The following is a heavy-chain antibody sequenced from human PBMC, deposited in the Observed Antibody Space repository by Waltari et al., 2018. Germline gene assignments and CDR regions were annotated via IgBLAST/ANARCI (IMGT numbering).Heavy chain of an antibody. V-gene: IGHV1-18*01. D-gene: IGHD5-12*01. CDR3: ASPYSGYAGAAFDI. CDR1: DYTFTRYG. CDR2: ISAYNGNT. Sequence: QVQLVQSGAEVKKPGASVKVSCKASDYTFTRYGLRWVRQAPGQGLEWMGWISAYNGNTNYAQKLQGRVTMTTDTSTSTAYMELRSLRSDDTAVYYCASPYSGYAGAAFDIWGQGTMVTVSS. J-gene: IGHJ3*02.